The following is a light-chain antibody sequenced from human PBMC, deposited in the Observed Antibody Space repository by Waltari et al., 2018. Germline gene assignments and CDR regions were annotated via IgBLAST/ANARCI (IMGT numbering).Light chain of an antibody. J-gene: IGLJ3*02. V-gene: IGLV6-57*04. CDR1: SGSIASNY. CDR3: QSYYGTDWV. Sequence: NFMLTQPHSVSESPGKTVTISCTRSSGSIASNYVKWYQQRPGSAPTTGIYENNQRPSGVSDRFSGSIDSSSNSAPLTISGLKAEDEADYYCQSYYGTDWVFGGGTKLTVL. CDR2: ENN.